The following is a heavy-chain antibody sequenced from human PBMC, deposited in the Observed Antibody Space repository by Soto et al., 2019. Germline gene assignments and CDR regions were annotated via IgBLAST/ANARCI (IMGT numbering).Heavy chain of an antibody. V-gene: IGHV3-74*01. Sequence: GGSLRLSCAASGFTFSSHWRHWVRQAPGKGLVWVSHIGPDGTTTRDADSVQGRFTISRDNARNTLYLQMDSLRDEDTAVYYCARDNNWSYDYWGQGIQVTVSS. CDR1: GFTFSSHW. CDR3: ARDNNWSYDY. D-gene: IGHD1-1*01. CDR2: IGPDGTTT. J-gene: IGHJ4*02.